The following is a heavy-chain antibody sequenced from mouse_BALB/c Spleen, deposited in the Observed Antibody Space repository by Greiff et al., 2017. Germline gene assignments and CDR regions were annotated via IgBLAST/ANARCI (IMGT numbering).Heavy chain of an antibody. CDR1: GYTFTSYW. D-gene: IGHD2-10*02. CDR3: AREYGNYVAWFAY. J-gene: IGHJ3*01. V-gene: IGHV1-69*02. Sequence: VQLQQPGAELVKPGASVKLSCKASGYTFTSYWMHWVKQRPGQGLEWIGEIDPSDSYTNYNQKFKGKATLTVDKSSSTAYMQLSSLTSEDSAVYYCAREYGNYVAWFAYWGQGTLVTVSA. CDR2: IDPSDSYT.